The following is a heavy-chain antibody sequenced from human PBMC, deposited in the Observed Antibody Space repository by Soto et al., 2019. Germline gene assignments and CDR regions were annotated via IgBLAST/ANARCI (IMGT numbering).Heavy chain of an antibody. D-gene: IGHD4-17*01. CDR3: ARWSYDYGDYDAFDI. Sequence: PSETLSLTCAVYGGSFSGYYWSWIRQPPGKGLEWIGEINHSGSTNYNPSLKSRVTISVDTSKNQFSLKLSSVTAADTAVYYCARWSYDYGDYDAFDIWGQGTMVTVSS. CDR1: GGSFSGYY. CDR2: INHSGST. J-gene: IGHJ3*02. V-gene: IGHV4-34*01.